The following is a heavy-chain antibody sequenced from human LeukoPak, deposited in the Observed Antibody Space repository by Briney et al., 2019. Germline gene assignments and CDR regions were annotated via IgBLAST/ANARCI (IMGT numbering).Heavy chain of an antibody. Sequence: SETLSLTCTVSGGSISSGSYYWSWIRQPPGKGLEWIGYMYYTGRTDYNPSLKSRVTMSVDTSKSQFSLHLSSVTAADTAVYYCARDRSHYYDGGSFDYWGQGALVTVSS. V-gene: IGHV4-61*01. D-gene: IGHD3-16*01. J-gene: IGHJ4*02. CDR1: GGSISSGSYY. CDR3: ARDRSHYYDGGSFDY. CDR2: MYYTGRT.